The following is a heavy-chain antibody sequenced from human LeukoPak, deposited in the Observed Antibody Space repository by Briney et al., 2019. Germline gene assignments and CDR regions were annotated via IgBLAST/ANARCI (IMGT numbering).Heavy chain of an antibody. CDR1: GYSFSSYW. CDR3: ARRGWTAAAASYYFDY. J-gene: IGHJ4*02. D-gene: IGHD6-13*01. CDR2: IYPGDSDT. V-gene: IGHV5-51*03. Sequence: KPGESLKISCKGSGYSFSSYWIGWVRQLPGKGLEWMGIIYPGDSDTRYSPSFQGQVTISADKSIRTAYLQWSSLKASDTAMYYCARRGWTAAAASYYFDYWGQGTLVTVSS.